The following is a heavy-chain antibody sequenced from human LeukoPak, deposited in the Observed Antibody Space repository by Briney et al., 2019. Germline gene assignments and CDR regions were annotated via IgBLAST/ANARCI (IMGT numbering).Heavy chain of an antibody. J-gene: IGHJ4*02. V-gene: IGHV4-38-2*02. D-gene: IGHD6-25*01. CDR3: ATSSGLDY. CDR1: GYSISSGYY. Sequence: SETLSLTCTVSGYSISSGYYWGWIRQPPGKWLEWIGSIYHSGSTYYNPSLKSRVTISVDTSKNQFSLKLSSVTAADTAVYYCATSSGLDYWGQGTLVTVSS. CDR2: IYHSGST.